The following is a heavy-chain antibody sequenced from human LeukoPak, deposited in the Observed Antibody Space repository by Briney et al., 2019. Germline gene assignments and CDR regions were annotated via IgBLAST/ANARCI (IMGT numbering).Heavy chain of an antibody. CDR3: ARAVPGGLRWPRGVMDY. J-gene: IGHJ4*02. D-gene: IGHD4-23*01. V-gene: IGHV1-2*02. CDR1: GYTFTGYY. Sequence: GASVKVSCKASGYTFTGYYMHWVRQAPGQGLEWMGWINPNSGGTNYAQKFQGRVTMTRDTSISTAYMELSRLGSDDTAVYYCARAVPGGLRWPRGVMDYWGQGTLVTVSS. CDR2: INPNSGGT.